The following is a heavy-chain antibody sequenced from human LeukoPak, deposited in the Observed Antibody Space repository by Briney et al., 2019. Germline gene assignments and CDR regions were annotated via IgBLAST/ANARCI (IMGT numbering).Heavy chain of an antibody. CDR3: ARHLSGITGYTYGRGIDY. Sequence: SGGSLRLSCAASGFTFSSYWMSRVRQAPGKGLEWVANIKQDGSDKYYVDSVKGRFTISRDNAKKSLYLQINSLRAEDTALYYCARHLSGITGYTYGRGIDYWGQGTLVTVSS. CDR1: GFTFSSYW. J-gene: IGHJ4*02. V-gene: IGHV3-7*01. D-gene: IGHD5-18*01. CDR2: IKQDGSDK.